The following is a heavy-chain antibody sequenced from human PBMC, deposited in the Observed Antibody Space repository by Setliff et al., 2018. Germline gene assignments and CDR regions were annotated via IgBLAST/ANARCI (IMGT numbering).Heavy chain of an antibody. D-gene: IGHD3-22*01. CDR2: SNHGGST. V-gene: IGHV4-34*01. Sequence: KPSETLSLTCSVYGESFSNNYWSWIRQSPGRGLEWIGESNHGGSTSYNPSLKSRLTMSVDTSKNQFSLKLTSVTAADSAVYYCARDPHYDPTYSLPGHAFDFWGQGIMVTVSS. CDR3: ARDPHYDPTYSLPGHAFDF. J-gene: IGHJ3*01. CDR1: GESFSNNY.